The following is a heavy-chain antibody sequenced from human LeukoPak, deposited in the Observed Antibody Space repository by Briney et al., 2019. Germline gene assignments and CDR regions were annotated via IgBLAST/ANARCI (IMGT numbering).Heavy chain of an antibody. V-gene: IGHV3-11*05. CDR1: GFTFSDFY. CDR3: AKDRWDTAMVFDY. J-gene: IGHJ4*02. CDR2: ISNSGGYT. D-gene: IGHD5-18*01. Sequence: GGSLRLSCAASGFTFSDFYMSWIRKAPGKGLEWISYISNSGGYTDYSDSVKGRYTVSRDNAKNSLYLQMNSLRVEDTAVYFCAKDRWDTAMVFDYWGQGTLVTVSS.